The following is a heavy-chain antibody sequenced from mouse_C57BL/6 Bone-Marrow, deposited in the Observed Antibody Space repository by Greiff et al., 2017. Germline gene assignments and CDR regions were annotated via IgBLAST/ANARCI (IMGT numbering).Heavy chain of an antibody. J-gene: IGHJ3*01. CDR1: GFTFSDYG. Sequence: EVKLVESGGGLVKPGGSLKLSCAASGFTFSDYGMHWVRQAPEKGLEWVAYISSGSSTNYYADTVKGRFTISRDNAKNTLFLQMTSLRSEDTAMYYCARVRRGSWFAYWGQGTLVTVSA. V-gene: IGHV5-17*01. CDR2: ISSGSSTN. D-gene: IGHD2-14*01. CDR3: ARVRRGSWFAY.